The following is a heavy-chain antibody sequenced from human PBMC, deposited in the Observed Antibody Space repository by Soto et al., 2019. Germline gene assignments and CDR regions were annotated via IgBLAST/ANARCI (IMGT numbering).Heavy chain of an antibody. CDR1: GFSFVDYA. CDR2: ISWNSDYI. V-gene: IGHV3-9*01. D-gene: IGHD5-12*01. Sequence: GGSLRLSCAASGFSFVDYAMNWVRQTPGKGLEWVSGISWNSDYIGYANSVKGRFTISRDSAKNSLSLQMNSPRAEDAALYYCAKDSGYEPWGSFDIWGQGTMVTVSS. J-gene: IGHJ3*02. CDR3: AKDSGYEPWGSFDI.